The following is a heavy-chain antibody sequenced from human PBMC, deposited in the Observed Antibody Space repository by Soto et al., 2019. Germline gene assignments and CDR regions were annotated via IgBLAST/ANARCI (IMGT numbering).Heavy chain of an antibody. Sequence: ASVKVSCKASGGTFSSYAISWVRQAPGQGLEWMGGIIPIFGTANYAQKFQGRVTITADESTSTAYMELSSLRSEDTAVYYCARSGVEYSSSAFDYWGQGTLVTVSS. V-gene: IGHV1-69*13. CDR2: IIPIFGTA. J-gene: IGHJ4*02. CDR3: ARSGVEYSSSAFDY. CDR1: GGTFSSYA. D-gene: IGHD6-6*01.